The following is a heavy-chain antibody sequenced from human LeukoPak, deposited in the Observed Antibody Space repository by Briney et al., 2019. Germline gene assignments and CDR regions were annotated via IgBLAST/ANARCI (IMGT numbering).Heavy chain of an antibody. CDR3: ARDGGDGYKEIRYYFDY. D-gene: IGHD5-24*01. V-gene: IGHV1-18*01. CDR2: ISAYNGNT. J-gene: IGHJ4*02. CDR1: GYTFTSYG. Sequence: VASVKVSCKASGYTFTSYGISWVRQAPGQGLEWMGWISAYNGNTNYAQKLQGRVTMTTDTSTSTAYMELSSLRSEDTAVYYCARDGGDGYKEIRYYFDYWGQGTLVTVSS.